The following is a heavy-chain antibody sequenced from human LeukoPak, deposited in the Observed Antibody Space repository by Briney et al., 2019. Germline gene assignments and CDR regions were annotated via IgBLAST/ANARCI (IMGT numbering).Heavy chain of an antibody. Sequence: SETLSLTCTVSGGSISSYSWSWIRQPPGKGLEWIGYIYSSGRTNHNPSLKSRVTISVSTSRSQFSLKLSSVTAADTAVYYCARHLDYGDHQGAFDIWGQGTMVTVSS. J-gene: IGHJ3*02. CDR3: ARHLDYGDHQGAFDI. V-gene: IGHV4-59*08. CDR2: IYSSGRT. CDR1: GGSISSYS. D-gene: IGHD4-17*01.